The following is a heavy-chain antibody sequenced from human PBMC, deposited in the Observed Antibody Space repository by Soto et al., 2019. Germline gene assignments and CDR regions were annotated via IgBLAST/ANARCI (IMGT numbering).Heavy chain of an antibody. Sequence: QVQLGQSGAEVKKPGASVKVAFKAYGYTFTSYGISWVRQAHGRGLEWMGWISAYNGKTNYAQKLQGRVTMTTDTSTSTAYMELRSLRSDDTAVYYCARDRRTTRSVRWFDPWGQGTLVTVSS. D-gene: IGHD1-7*01. CDR3: ARDRRTTRSVRWFDP. V-gene: IGHV1-18*01. J-gene: IGHJ5*02. CDR1: GYTFTSYG. CDR2: ISAYNGKT.